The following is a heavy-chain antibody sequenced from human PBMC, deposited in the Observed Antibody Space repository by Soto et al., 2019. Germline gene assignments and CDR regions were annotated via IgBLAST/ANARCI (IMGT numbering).Heavy chain of an antibody. CDR2: IYHSRNT. CDR3: ARDRRGWGSRYFDF. Sequence: PSETLSLTCSVSGGSVSSDNYYWSWIRQPPGRGLEWIGYIYHSRNTNYNPSLKSRLAISVDTSKNQFSLRLTSVTAAGTAVYYCARDRRGWGSRYFDFWGQGTLVTVSS. CDR1: GGSVSSDNYY. D-gene: IGHD7-27*01. V-gene: IGHV4-61*01. J-gene: IGHJ4*02.